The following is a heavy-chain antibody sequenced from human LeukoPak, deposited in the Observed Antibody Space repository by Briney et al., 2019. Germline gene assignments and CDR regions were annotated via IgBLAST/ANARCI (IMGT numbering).Heavy chain of an antibody. D-gene: IGHD1-1*01. CDR2: IYFSGST. CDR1: GGSISSYY. J-gene: IGHJ4*02. Sequence: SETLSLTCTVSGGSISSYYWSWIRQPPGKGLEWIGYIYFSGSTNYNPSLKSRVTISVDTPKNQFSLKLSSVTAADTAVYYCARGISLWNGDYWGQGTLVSVSS. V-gene: IGHV4-59*01. CDR3: ARGISLWNGDY.